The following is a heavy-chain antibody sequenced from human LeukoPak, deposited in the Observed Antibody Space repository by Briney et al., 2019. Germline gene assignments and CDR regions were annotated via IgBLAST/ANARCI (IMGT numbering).Heavy chain of an antibody. CDR3: VRDSRQQLVRDPPYGMDV. D-gene: IGHD6-13*01. CDR2: IYTSGST. J-gene: IGHJ6*02. Sequence: TSETLSLTCTVSGGSISSYYWSWIRQPAGKGLEWIGRIYTSGSTNYNPSLKSRVTMSVDTSKNQFSLKLSSVTAADTAVYYCVRDSRQQLVRDPPYGMDVWGQGTTVTVSS. V-gene: IGHV4-4*07. CDR1: GGSISSYY.